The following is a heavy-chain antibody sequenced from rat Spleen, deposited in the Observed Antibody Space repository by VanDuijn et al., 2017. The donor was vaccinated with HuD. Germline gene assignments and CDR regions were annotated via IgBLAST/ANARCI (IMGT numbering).Heavy chain of an antibody. CDR3: AREAGIPFHYFDY. V-gene: IGHV5-7*01. CDR2: ISYDGSNT. D-gene: IGHD1-4*01. CDR1: GFTFSDYN. J-gene: IGHJ2*01. Sequence: EVQLVETGGGLVQPGRSLKLSCAASGFTFSDYNMAWVRQAPRKGLEWVATISYDGSNTYYRDSVKGRFTISRDNTKSTLSLQVDSLRSEDTATYYCAREAGIPFHYFDYWGRGVMVTVSS.